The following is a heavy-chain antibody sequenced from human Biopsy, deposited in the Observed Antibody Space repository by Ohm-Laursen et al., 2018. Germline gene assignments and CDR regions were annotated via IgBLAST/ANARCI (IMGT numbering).Heavy chain of an antibody. J-gene: IGHJ5*02. Sequence: ETLSLTCPVSGGSVSSNVAYWAWIRQPPGKGLESIGSIFYSGITYYNPSLQSRVTMSVDTSKNQFSLNLTSVTAADTAVYYCARHPTGFWFDPWGQGTLVIVSS. V-gene: IGHV4-39*01. CDR1: GGSVSSNVAY. CDR2: IFYSGIT. CDR3: ARHPTGFWFDP.